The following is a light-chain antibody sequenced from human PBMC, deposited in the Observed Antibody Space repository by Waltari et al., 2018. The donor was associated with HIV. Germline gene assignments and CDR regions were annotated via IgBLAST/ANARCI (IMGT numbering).Light chain of an antibody. Sequence: DIRMTQSPSSLSASTGDRITITCRASQTILTPLNWFQQKPGQAPQLLIYGASTLQPGVSSRFSGRAYGSDFTLTISSLQPEDYATYYCQQTYIIPLTFGPGTKV. CDR3: QQTYIIPLT. CDR2: GAS. V-gene: IGKV1-39*01. CDR1: QTILTP. J-gene: IGKJ3*01.